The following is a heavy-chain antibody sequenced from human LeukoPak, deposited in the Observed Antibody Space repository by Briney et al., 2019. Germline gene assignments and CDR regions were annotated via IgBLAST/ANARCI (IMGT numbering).Heavy chain of an antibody. Sequence: GGSLRLSCAASGFIFSHYGMHWVRQAPGKGLEWVAVISFDGSNKYYADSVKGRFTISSDNSKNTLYLQMNSLRAEDTAVYYCAKVIFACSTASCSNYYYYGVDVWGQGTTVTVSS. J-gene: IGHJ6*02. V-gene: IGHV3-30*18. CDR1: GFIFSHYG. CDR2: ISFDGSNK. CDR3: AKVIFACSTASCSNYYYYGVDV. D-gene: IGHD2-2*01.